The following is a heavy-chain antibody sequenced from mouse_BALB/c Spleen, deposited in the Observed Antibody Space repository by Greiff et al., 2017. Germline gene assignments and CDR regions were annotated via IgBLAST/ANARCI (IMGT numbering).Heavy chain of an antibody. CDR3: AREGLFITTVVGEGYAMDY. CDR2: INPSSGYT. V-gene: IGHV1-4*02. D-gene: IGHD1-1*01. CDR1: GYTFTSYT. Sequence: QVQLQQSAAELARPGASVKMSCKASGYTFTSYTMHWVKQRPGQGLEWIGYINPSSGYTEYNQKFKDKTTLTADKSSSTAYMQLSSLTSEDSAVYYCAREGLFITTVVGEGYAMDYWGQGTSVTVSS. J-gene: IGHJ4*01.